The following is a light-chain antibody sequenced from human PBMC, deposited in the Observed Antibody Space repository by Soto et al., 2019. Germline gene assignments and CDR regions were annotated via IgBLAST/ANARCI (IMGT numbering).Light chain of an antibody. V-gene: IGLV2-23*01. CDR1: SSNIGAGYD. Sequence: QSVLTQPPSVSGAPGQRVTISCTGNSSNIGAGYDVHWYQQLPGKAPKLMIYEGSKRPSGVSNRFSGSKSGNTASLTISGLQAEDEADYYCCSYAGSSTYVVFGGGTKLTVL. CDR2: EGS. CDR3: CSYAGSSTYVV. J-gene: IGLJ2*01.